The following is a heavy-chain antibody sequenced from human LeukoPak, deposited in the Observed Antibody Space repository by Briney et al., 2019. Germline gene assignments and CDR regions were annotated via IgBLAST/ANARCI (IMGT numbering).Heavy chain of an antibody. D-gene: IGHD3-22*01. CDR3: AKGPDYYDSSGYPD. Sequence: GGSLRLSCAASGFTFSSYAMSWVRQAPGKGLEWVSAISGSGGSTYYADSVKGRFTISRDNPKNTLYLQMNSLRAEDTAVYYCAKGPDYYDSSGYPDWGQGTLVTVSS. CDR1: GFTFSSYA. V-gene: IGHV3-23*01. CDR2: ISGSGGST. J-gene: IGHJ4*02.